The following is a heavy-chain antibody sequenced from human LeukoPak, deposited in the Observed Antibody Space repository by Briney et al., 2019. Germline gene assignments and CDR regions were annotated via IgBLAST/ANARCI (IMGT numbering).Heavy chain of an antibody. CDR3: ARTTLLYSDWSPDAFDI. V-gene: IGHV4-4*07. Sequence: SETLSLTCTVSGGSISSYYWSWIRQPAGKGLEWIGRIYTSGSTNYNPSLKSRVTMSVDTSKNQFTLKLSSVTAADTAVYYCARTTLLYSDWSPDAFDIWGQGTMVTVSS. J-gene: IGHJ3*02. CDR1: GGSISSYY. D-gene: IGHD3-9*01. CDR2: IYTSGST.